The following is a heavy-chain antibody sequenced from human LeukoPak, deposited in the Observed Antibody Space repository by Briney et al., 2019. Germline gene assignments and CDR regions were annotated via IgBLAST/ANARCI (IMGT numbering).Heavy chain of an antibody. D-gene: IGHD2-15*01. CDR1: GFTFSSYS. V-gene: IGHV3-21*01. J-gene: IGHJ4*02. Sequence: GGSLRLSCAASGFTFSSYSMNWVRQAPGKGLEWVSSISSSSSYIYYADSVKGRFTISRDNAKNSLYLQMNSLRAEDTAVYYCARDPTVVAGTFFDYWGQGTLVTVSS. CDR2: ISSSSSYI. CDR3: ARDPTVVAGTFFDY.